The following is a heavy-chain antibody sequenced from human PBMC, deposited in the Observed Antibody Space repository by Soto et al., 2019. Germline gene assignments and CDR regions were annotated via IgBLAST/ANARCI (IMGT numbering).Heavy chain of an antibody. D-gene: IGHD5-18*01. CDR3: ARSLASAGYTYGNFDS. CDR1: VASISGYY. CDR2: IYSSGSS. V-gene: IGHV4-59*01. Sequence: SETLSLTCTVSVASISGYYWSWIRQPPGKGLEWIGCIYSSGSSNYNPSLKSRVTISIDTSKNQFSLELDSVTAADTAVYFCARSLASAGYTYGNFDSWGQGTLVTVSS. J-gene: IGHJ4*02.